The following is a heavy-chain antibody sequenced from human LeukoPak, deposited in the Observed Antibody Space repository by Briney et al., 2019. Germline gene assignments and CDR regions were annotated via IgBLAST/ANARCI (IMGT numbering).Heavy chain of an antibody. CDR3: AKERSSRIQYYFDY. J-gene: IGHJ4*02. V-gene: IGHV3-64*02. Sequence: GGSLRLSCAASGLTFSSHAMHWVRQAPGKGLEYVSAIVSNGGNTYYADSVRGRFTISRDNSKNTLYLQMNSLRAEDTAVYYCAKERSSRIQYYFDYWGQGTLVTVSS. CDR1: GLTFSSHA. D-gene: IGHD6-13*01. CDR2: IVSNGGNT.